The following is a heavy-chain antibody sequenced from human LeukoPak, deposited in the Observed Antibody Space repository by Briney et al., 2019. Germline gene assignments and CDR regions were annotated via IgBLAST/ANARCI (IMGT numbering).Heavy chain of an antibody. Sequence: GGSLRLSCAASGFTFSSYSMNWVRQAPGKGLEWVSYISGSSSTRYYADSVKGRFTISRDNAKNSLYLQMNSLRAEDTSVYYCARYGDYGAFDVWGQGTMVTVSS. CDR1: GFTFSSYS. CDR2: ISGSSSTR. J-gene: IGHJ3*01. CDR3: ARYGDYGAFDV. V-gene: IGHV3-48*01. D-gene: IGHD4-17*01.